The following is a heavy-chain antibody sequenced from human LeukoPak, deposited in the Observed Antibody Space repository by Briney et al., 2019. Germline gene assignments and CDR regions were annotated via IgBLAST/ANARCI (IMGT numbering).Heavy chain of an antibody. CDR3: ARGRQDVTMIVVVMTAVSYYLDV. CDR1: GGSFSGYY. CDR2: INHSGST. J-gene: IGHJ6*03. V-gene: IGHV4-34*01. D-gene: IGHD3-22*01. Sequence: SETLSLTCAVYGGSFSGYYWSWIRQPPGKGLEWIGEINHSGSTNYNPSLKSRVTISVDTSKNQFSLRLSSVTAADTAVYYCARGRQDVTMIVVVMTAVSYYLDVWGKGTTVTVS.